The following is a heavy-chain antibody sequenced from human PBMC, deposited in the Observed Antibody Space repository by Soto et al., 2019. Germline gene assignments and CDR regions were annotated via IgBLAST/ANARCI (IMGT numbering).Heavy chain of an antibody. Sequence: EVQLVESGGGLVQPGGSLRLSCAASGFTFSSYWMSWVRQAPGKGLEWVANIKQDGSEKYYVDSVKGRFTISRDNAENSLYLQMNSLRAEDTAVYYCARDQKRESGTTIFYFDYWGQGTLVTVSS. D-gene: IGHD1-7*01. CDR2: IKQDGSEK. CDR1: GFTFSSYW. CDR3: ARDQKRESGTTIFYFDY. J-gene: IGHJ4*02. V-gene: IGHV3-7*01.